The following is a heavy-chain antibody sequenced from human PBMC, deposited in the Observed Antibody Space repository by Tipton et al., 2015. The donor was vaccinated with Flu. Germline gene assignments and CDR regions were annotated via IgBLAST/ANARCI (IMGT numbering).Heavy chain of an antibody. CDR3: AKGGKAYYDTIGPAFGY. CDR1: GFTFSNYA. J-gene: IGHJ4*02. V-gene: IGHV3-23*04. CDR2: VSGDGGRT. Sequence: VQLVQSGGGLVQPGGSPRLSCAASGFTFSNYAMTWVRQAPGKGLEWVSAVSGDGGRTYYADSVKGRFTISRDNSKNTLFLQMDSLRAEDTAIYYCAKGGKAYYDTIGPAFGYWGQGTLVTVSS. D-gene: IGHD3-22*01.